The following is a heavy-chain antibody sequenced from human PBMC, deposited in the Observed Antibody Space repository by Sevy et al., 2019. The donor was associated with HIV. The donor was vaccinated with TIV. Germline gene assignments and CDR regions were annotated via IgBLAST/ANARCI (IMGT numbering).Heavy chain of an antibody. CDR1: GGSFSGYY. Sequence: SETLSLTCAVYGGSFSGYYWSWIRQPPGKGLEWIAEINHSGSTNYNPSLKSRVTISVDTSKNQFSLKLSSVTAADTAVYYCARGRGQQLVRYYYYYYYMDVWGKGTTVTVSS. CDR3: ARGRGQQLVRYYYYYYYMDV. V-gene: IGHV4-34*01. J-gene: IGHJ6*03. CDR2: INHSGST. D-gene: IGHD6-13*01.